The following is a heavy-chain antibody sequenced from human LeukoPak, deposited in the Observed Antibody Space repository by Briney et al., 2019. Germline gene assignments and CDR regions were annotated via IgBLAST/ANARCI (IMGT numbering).Heavy chain of an antibody. D-gene: IGHD6-19*01. Sequence: GESLEISCQGSGYSFTSYWIGWVRQLPGKGLEWMGIIYPGDSDTRYSPSFQGQVTISADKSISTAYLQWSSLKASDTAVYYCARLFAESSGWYNGFDYWGQGTLVTVSS. CDR3: ARLFAESSGWYNGFDY. CDR1: GYSFTSYW. CDR2: IYPGDSDT. V-gene: IGHV5-51*01. J-gene: IGHJ4*02.